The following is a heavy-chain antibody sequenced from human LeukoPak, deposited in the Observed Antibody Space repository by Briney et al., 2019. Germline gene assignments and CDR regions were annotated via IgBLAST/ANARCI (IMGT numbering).Heavy chain of an antibody. V-gene: IGHV3-23*01. CDR2: ISDSGVST. J-gene: IGHJ4*02. D-gene: IGHD3-10*01. Sequence: GESLRLSSAASGFTFSNYTMTSVRHAPGKGLEWVSDISDSGVSTYYADTVKSRVTISPENTTNTQYLHMNSLRAEDTAVYYFAKSLTGGGYYFEYWGQGTLVTVSS. CDR1: GFTFSNYT. CDR3: AKSLTGGGYYFEY.